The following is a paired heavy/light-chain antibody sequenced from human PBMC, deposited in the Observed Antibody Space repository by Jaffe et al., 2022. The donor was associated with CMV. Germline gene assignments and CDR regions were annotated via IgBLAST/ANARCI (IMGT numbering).Heavy chain of an antibody. Sequence: QVQLVQSGAEVKKPGSSVKVSCKASGGTFSSYAISWVRQAPGQGLEWMGGIIPIFGTANYAQKFQGRVTITADESTSTAYMELSSLRSEDTAVYYCARDGLGGQIQRPLFPRQPLYGMDVWGQGTTVTVSS. CDR3: ARDGLGGQIQRPLFPRQPLYGMDV. J-gene: IGHJ6*02. CDR1: GGTFSSYA. CDR2: IIPIFGTA. V-gene: IGHV1-69*01. D-gene: IGHD3-16*01.
Light chain of an antibody. V-gene: IGKV3-11*01. CDR2: DAS. Sequence: EIVLTQSPATLSLSPGERATLSCRASQSVSSYLAWYQQKPGQAPRLLIYDASNRATGIPARFSGSGSGTDFTLTISSLEPEDFAVYYCQQRSNLALTFGGGTKVEIK. CDR1: QSVSSY. J-gene: IGKJ4*01. CDR3: QQRSNLALT.